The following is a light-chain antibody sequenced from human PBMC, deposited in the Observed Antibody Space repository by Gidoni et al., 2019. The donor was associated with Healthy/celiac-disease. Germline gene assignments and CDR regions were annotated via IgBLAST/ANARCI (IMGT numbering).Light chain of an antibody. V-gene: IGKV1-13*02. J-gene: IGKJ4*01. Sequence: AIQLTQSPSSLSASVGDRVTITCRASQGISSALAWYQQKPGKAPKLLIYDASSLESGVPSRFSGSGSGTDFTLTISSLQPEDFATYYCQQFNSYPQGLTFGGXTKVEIK. CDR3: QQFNSYPQGLT. CDR1: QGISSA. CDR2: DAS.